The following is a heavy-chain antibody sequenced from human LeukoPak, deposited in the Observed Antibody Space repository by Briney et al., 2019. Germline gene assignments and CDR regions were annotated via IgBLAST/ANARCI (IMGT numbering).Heavy chain of an antibody. CDR3: TRGGIDY. CDR1: GYTFTGYY. D-gene: IGHD3-10*01. Sequence: GASVKLSCKASGYTFTGYYMHWVRQAPGQGLEWMGWINPNSGDTHYVKKFQGRVTMTWDTSISTAYMELSSLRSDDTAVDYCTRGGIDYWGQGTLVTVSS. V-gene: IGHV1-2*02. J-gene: IGHJ4*02. CDR2: INPNSGDT.